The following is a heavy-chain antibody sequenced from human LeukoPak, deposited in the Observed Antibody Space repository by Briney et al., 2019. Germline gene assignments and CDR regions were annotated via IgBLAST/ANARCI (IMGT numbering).Heavy chain of an antibody. CDR1: GGSTSSYY. D-gene: IGHD3-10*01. Sequence: SETLSLTCTVSGGSTSSYYWSWIRQPPGKGLEWIGYIYYSGSTNYNPSLKSRVTISVDTSKNQFSLKLSSVTAADTAVYYCARAYYYGSGSYPPTLDYWGQGTLVTVSS. CDR3: ARAYYYGSGSYPPTLDY. V-gene: IGHV4-59*01. CDR2: IYYSGST. J-gene: IGHJ4*02.